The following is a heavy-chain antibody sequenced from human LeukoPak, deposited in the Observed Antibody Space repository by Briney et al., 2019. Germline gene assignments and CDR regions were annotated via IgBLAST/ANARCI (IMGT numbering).Heavy chain of an antibody. J-gene: IGHJ4*02. CDR2: ISAYNGNT. D-gene: IGHD5-12*01. Sequence: ASVKVSCKASGYTFTSYGISWVRQAPGQGLEWMGWISAYNGNTNYAQKLQGRVTMTTDTSTRTAYMELRSLRSDDTGLYYCARAVESGYGFEIYYWGQGTLVTVSS. CDR3: ARAVESGYGFEIYY. V-gene: IGHV1-18*01. CDR1: GYTFTSYG.